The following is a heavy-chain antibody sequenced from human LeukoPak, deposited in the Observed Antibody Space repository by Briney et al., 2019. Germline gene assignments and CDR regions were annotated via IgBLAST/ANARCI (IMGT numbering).Heavy chain of an antibody. CDR1: GYTLTELS. Sequence: ASVKVSCKVSGYTLTELSMHWVRQAPGQGLEWMRMIYPRDGSTSYAQKFQGRVTVTRDTSTSTVHMELSGLRSEDTDVYYCARDQEGFDYWGQGTLVTVSS. V-gene: IGHV1-46*01. J-gene: IGHJ4*02. CDR2: IYPRDGST. CDR3: ARDQEGFDY.